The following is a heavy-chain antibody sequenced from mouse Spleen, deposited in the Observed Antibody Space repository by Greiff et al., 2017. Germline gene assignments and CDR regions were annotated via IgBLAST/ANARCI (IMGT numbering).Heavy chain of an antibody. V-gene: IGHV5-9*02. Sequence: EVKLMESGGGLVKPGGSLKISCAASGFAFSSYDMSWVRQTPEKRLEWVGPISSDGGYTYYPESVKGRVSISRDNTRNTLYLQMSSLRSEDTALYYSESRYDYPFAYWGQGTLVTVSA. CDR3: ESRYDYPFAY. J-gene: IGHJ3*01. CDR2: ISSDGGYT. D-gene: IGHD2-4*01. CDR1: GFAFSSYD.